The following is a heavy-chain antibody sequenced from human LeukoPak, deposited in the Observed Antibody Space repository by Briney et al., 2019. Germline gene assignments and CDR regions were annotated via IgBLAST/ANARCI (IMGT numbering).Heavy chain of an antibody. CDR2: ISYDGSNK. V-gene: IGHV3-30-3*01. J-gene: IGHJ3*02. CDR3: AKGILERRPDAFDI. CDR1: GFTFSSYA. Sequence: GRSLRLSCAASGFTFSSYAMHWVRQAPGKGLEWVAVISYDGSNKYYADSVKGRFTISRDNSKNTLYLQMNSLRAEDTAVYYCAKGILERRPDAFDIWGQGTMVTVSS. D-gene: IGHD1-1*01.